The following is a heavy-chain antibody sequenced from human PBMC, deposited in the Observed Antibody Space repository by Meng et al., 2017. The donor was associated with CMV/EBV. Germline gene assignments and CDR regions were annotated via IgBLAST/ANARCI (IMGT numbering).Heavy chain of an antibody. CDR3: AKDSAQYYDFWSGYYRGSGKYGMDV. CDR2: ISSNGVTT. CDR1: GFTFSSYA. J-gene: IGHJ6*02. D-gene: IGHD3-3*01. V-gene: IGHV3-64*02. Sequence: GGSLRLSCAASGFTFSSYAMHWVRQAPGRGLEYVSAISSNGVTTYYADSVKGRFTISRDNSKNTLYLQMGSLRAEDMAMYYCAKDSAQYYDFWSGYYRGSGKYGMDVWGQGTTVTVSS.